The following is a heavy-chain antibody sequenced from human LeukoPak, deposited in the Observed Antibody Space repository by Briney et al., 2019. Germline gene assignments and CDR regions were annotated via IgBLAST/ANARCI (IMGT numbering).Heavy chain of an antibody. CDR2: IRPMTGDT. V-gene: IGHV1-2*02. J-gene: IGHJ5*02. CDR3: GRGVQSFDP. Sequence: ASVKVSCKASGYNFRAYYIHWVRQAPGQGLEWLGYIRPMTGDTNYAQKFQDRVTFSMDTSTATAYMELRSLRSDDTAFYYCGRGVQSFDPWGQGILVTVSS. CDR1: GYNFRAYY.